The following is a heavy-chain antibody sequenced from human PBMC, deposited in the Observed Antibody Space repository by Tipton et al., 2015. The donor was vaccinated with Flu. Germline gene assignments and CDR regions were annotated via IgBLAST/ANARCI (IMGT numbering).Heavy chain of an antibody. D-gene: IGHD3-9*01. V-gene: IGHV4-59*01. CDR1: GGSISTYY. CDR2: IYYSGSA. J-gene: IGHJ3*02. Sequence: TLSLTCTVSGGSISTYYWSWVRQPPGKGLEWIGHIYYSGSANYNPSLKSRVTISVDTSKNQFSLRLTSVTAADTAVYYCARGTFYHDWITYDDAFDIWGQGKMVSVSS. CDR3: ARGTFYHDWITYDDAFDI.